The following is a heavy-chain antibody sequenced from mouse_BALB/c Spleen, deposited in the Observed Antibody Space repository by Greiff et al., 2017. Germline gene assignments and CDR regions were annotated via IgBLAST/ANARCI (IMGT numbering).Heavy chain of an antibody. J-gene: IGHJ4*01. D-gene: IGHD2-14*01. CDR1: GFTFTDYY. V-gene: IGHV7-3*02. Sequence: EVMLVESGGGLVQPGGSLRLSCATSGFTFTDYYMSWVRQPPGKALEWLGFIRNKANGYTTEYSASVKGRFTISRDNSQSILYLQMNTLRAEDSATYYCARDIGYHYRYDDYAMDYWGQGTSVTVSS. CDR2: IRNKANGYTT. CDR3: ARDIGYHYRYDDYAMDY.